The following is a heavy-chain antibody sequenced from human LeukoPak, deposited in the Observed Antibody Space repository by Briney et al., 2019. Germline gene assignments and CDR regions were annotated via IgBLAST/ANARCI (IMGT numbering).Heavy chain of an antibody. CDR2: IIPIFGTA. CDR3: ARRIVVVQGWVAFDI. J-gene: IGHJ3*02. Sequence: SVKVSCKASGYTFTSYDINWVRQAPGQGLEWMGGIIPIFGTANYAQKFQGRVTITADESTSTAYMELSSLRSEDTAVYYCARRIVVVQGWVAFDIWGQGTMVTVSS. V-gene: IGHV1-69*13. D-gene: IGHD2-2*01. CDR1: GYTFTSYD.